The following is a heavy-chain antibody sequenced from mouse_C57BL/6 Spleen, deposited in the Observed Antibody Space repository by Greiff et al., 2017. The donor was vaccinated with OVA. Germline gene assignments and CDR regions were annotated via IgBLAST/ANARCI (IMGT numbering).Heavy chain of an antibody. CDR1: GYTFTSYW. D-gene: IGHD1-1*01. J-gene: IGHJ1*03. CDR3: ARGGDGSSFWYFDV. Sequence: QVQLKQPGAELVRPGSSVKLSCKASGYTFTSYWMHWVKQRPIQGLEWIGNIDPSDSETHYNQKFKDKATLTVDKSSSTAYMQLSSLTSEDSAVYYCARGGDGSSFWYFDVWGTGTTVTVSS. V-gene: IGHV1-52*01. CDR2: IDPSDSET.